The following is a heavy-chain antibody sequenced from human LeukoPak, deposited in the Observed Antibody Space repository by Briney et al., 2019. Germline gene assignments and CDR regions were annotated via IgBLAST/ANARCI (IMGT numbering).Heavy chain of an antibody. CDR3: AKGDWTFDN. CDR1: GFTFSRHG. V-gene: IGHV3-30*18. Sequence: PGGSLRLSCASSGFTFSRHGMHWVRQAPGKGLEWVAVIGDTGRARYYADSVTGRFTTSRDNSKNTVYLQMNSLRAEDTAVYYCAKGDWTFDNWGQGTLVTVSS. J-gene: IGHJ4*02. CDR2: IGDTGRAR. D-gene: IGHD3/OR15-3a*01.